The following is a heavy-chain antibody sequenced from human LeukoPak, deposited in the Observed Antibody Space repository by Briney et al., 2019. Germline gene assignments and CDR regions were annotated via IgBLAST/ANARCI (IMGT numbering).Heavy chain of an antibody. J-gene: IGHJ4*02. CDR3: ARVGGLAAAGKYFDY. Sequence: KPSETLSLTCTVSGGSISSSSYYWGWIRQPPGKGLEWIGSIYYSGSTYYNPSLKSRVTISVDTSKNQFSLKLSSVTAADTAVYYCARVGGLAAAGKYFDYWGQGTLVTVSS. CDR2: IYYSGST. D-gene: IGHD6-13*01. CDR1: GGSISSSSYY. V-gene: IGHV4-39*01.